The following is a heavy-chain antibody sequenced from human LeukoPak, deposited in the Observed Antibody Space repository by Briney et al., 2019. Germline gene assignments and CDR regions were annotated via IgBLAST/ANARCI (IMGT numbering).Heavy chain of an antibody. D-gene: IGHD6-19*01. CDR1: GGTFSSYA. V-gene: IGHV1-69*05. CDR2: IIPIFGTA. J-gene: IGHJ4*02. CDR3: ARSLSVAADY. Sequence: SVKVSCEASGGTFSSYAISWVRQAPGQGLEWMGGIIPIFGTANYAQKFQGRVTITRDTSASTAYMELSSLRSEDTAVYYCARSLSVAADYWGQGTLVTVSS.